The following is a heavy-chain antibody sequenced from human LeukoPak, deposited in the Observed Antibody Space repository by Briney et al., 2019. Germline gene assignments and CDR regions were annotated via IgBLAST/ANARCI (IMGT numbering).Heavy chain of an antibody. Sequence: GGSLRLSCAAYGFTSGIYAVSWVRQAPGKGLEWVSAFSGGGDSYYADSVKGRFTISRDNSKKILYLQMNSLRAEDTAVYYCGKEVERHFDLKYWGQGTLVTVSS. J-gene: IGHJ4*02. V-gene: IGHV3-23*01. CDR3: GKEVERHFDLKY. CDR1: GFTSGIYA. CDR2: FSGGGDS.